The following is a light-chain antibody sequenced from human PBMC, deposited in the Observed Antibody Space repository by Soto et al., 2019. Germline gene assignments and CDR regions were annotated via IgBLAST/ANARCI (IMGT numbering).Light chain of an antibody. J-gene: IGKJ4*01. CDR3: QQYNVWPLT. CDR1: QSVSSN. Sequence: EIVMTQSPATLSVSPGERVTLSCRASQSVSSNLAWYQQKPGQTPKLLIYVASTRATGIPARFSGSGSGTEFTLTIRSLQSEDFAVYYCQQYNVWPLTFGGGTKVEFK. CDR2: VAS. V-gene: IGKV3-15*01.